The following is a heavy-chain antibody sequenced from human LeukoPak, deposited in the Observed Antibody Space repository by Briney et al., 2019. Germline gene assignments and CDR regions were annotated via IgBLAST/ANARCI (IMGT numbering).Heavy chain of an antibody. CDR1: GFTFSSYG. CDR2: IWYDGSNK. Sequence: PGGSLRLSCAASGFTFSSYGMHWVRQAPGKGLEWVAVIWYDGSNKYYADSVKGRFTISRDNSKNTLYLQMNSLRAEDTAVYYCARDRRRGTMVRGVAGGCVVDYWGQGTLVTVSS. V-gene: IGHV3-33*01. J-gene: IGHJ4*02. D-gene: IGHD3-10*01. CDR3: ARDRRRGTMVRGVAGGCVVDY.